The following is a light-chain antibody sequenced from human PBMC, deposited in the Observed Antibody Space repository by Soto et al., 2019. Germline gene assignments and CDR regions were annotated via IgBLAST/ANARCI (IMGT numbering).Light chain of an antibody. J-gene: IGKJ4*01. V-gene: IGKV1-39*01. CDR3: QQSYSMPLT. CDR1: QGISSF. Sequence: DIQMTQSPSSLSASVGDRVTITCRASQGISSFLNWYQQKPGKVPKLLIYGASSLQSWVPSRFSGSGSGADFTLTISSLQPEDFATYYCQQSYSMPLTFGGGTKVDI. CDR2: GAS.